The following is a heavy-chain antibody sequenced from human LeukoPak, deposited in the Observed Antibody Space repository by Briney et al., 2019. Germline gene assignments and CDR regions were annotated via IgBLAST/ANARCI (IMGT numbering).Heavy chain of an antibody. CDR1: GFTFSSYS. CDR2: ISSSSSYI. J-gene: IGHJ6*03. V-gene: IGHV3-21*01. CDR3: ARGSNYDWRYYYMDV. D-gene: IGHD4-11*01. Sequence: GGSLRLSCAASGFTFSSYSINWVRQAPGKGLEWVSSISSSSSYIYYADSVKGRFTISRDNAKNSLYLQMNSLRAEDTAVYYCARGSNYDWRYYYMDVWGKGTTVTVSS.